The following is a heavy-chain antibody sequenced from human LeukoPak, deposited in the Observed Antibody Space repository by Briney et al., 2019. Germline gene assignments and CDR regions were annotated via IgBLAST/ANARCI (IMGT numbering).Heavy chain of an antibody. D-gene: IGHD6-13*01. Sequence: LETLSLTCTVSGGSLSSYYWTWIRQPPGKGLEWIGYIYYSGSTNYNPSLKSRVTMSVNTSKNQFSLKLNSVTAADTAVYYCARVGSSSDPNYYYYYGMDVWGQGTTVTVSS. CDR1: GGSLSSYY. J-gene: IGHJ6*02. CDR2: IYYSGST. V-gene: IGHV4-59*01. CDR3: ARVGSSSDPNYYYYYGMDV.